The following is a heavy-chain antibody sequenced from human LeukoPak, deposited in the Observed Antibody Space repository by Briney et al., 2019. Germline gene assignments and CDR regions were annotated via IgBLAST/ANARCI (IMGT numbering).Heavy chain of an antibody. D-gene: IGHD3-22*01. Sequence: GGSLRLSCDVSGFNLNDYYMSWIRQAPGKGLEWISCITSSGSGYYSESVKGRFTISRDAASNSVFLQMNSLSAEDAAVYFCTRDQDAGYALGYWGQGTLVTVSS. J-gene: IGHJ4*02. CDR1: GFNLNDYY. CDR2: ITSSGSG. CDR3: TRDQDAGYALGY. V-gene: IGHV3-11*01.